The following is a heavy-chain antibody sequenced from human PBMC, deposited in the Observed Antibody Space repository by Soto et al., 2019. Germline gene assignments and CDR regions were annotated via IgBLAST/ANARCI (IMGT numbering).Heavy chain of an antibody. Sequence: ASATQSLSCTVSRGYIGVGDCCWSWIRQPPGKGLEWIGYIYYSGSTYYNPSLKSRVTISVDTSKNQFSLKLSSVTAADTAVYYCARDTNTAMVSFDYWGQGTLVNVSS. V-gene: IGHV4-30-4*01. D-gene: IGHD5-18*01. J-gene: IGHJ4*02. CDR2: IYYSGST. CDR3: ARDTNTAMVSFDY. CDR1: RGYIGVGDCC.